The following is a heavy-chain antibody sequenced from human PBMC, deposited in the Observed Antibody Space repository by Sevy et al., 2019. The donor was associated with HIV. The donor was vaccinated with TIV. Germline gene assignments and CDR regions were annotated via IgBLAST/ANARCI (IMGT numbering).Heavy chain of an antibody. CDR1: VFTFSSYS. V-gene: IGHV3-48*02. J-gene: IGHJ4*02. CDR2: ISRTSSTI. Sequence: GGSLRLSCAASVFTFSSYSMNWVRQAPGKGLEWVSYISRTSSTIYYADSVKGRFTISRDNAKNSLYLQMNSLRDEDTAVYYCAREGTYYDSSGYQYYFDYWGQGPLVTVSS. D-gene: IGHD3-22*01. CDR3: AREGTYYDSSGYQYYFDY.